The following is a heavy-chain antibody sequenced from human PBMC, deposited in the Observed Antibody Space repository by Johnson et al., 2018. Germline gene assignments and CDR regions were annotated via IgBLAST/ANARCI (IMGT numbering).Heavy chain of an antibody. CDR1: GGTFSNYA. D-gene: IGHD6-6*01. CDR3: ARERGDLGTSRAVRPFGYGLDV. CDR2: IIPMSDPA. J-gene: IGHJ6*02. Sequence: QVQLVQSGAEVKKPGSAVKVSCKASGGTFSNYAISWVRQAPGQGLEWMGGIIPMSDPANYAQKFQGRVTITADESTSTADMELSSLRSEDTAVYYWARERGDLGTSRAVRPFGYGLDVWGQGTTVTVSS. V-gene: IGHV1-69*12.